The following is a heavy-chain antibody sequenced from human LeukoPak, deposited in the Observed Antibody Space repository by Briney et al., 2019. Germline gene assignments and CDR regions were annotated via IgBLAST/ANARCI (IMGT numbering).Heavy chain of an antibody. CDR2: IKRKTEDGTT. J-gene: IGHJ4*02. Sequence: LRVSCAASLFTFNNAWMRRVHLDPGEAREWAGRIKRKTEDGTTDYAAPVKGRFTILRDDSKNTLYLQMNSLRTEDTAVYYCGTSTIGYTYAAYWGQGTLVTVSS. V-gene: IGHV3-15*01. D-gene: IGHD3-16*01. CDR3: GTSTIGYTYAAY. CDR1: LFTFNNAW.